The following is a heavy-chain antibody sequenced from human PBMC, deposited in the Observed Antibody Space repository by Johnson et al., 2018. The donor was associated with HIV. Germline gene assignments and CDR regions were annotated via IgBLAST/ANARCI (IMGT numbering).Heavy chain of an antibody. CDR3: ARARYTSDWYLYDAFDW. J-gene: IGHJ3*01. CDR1: GFTFSTYA. V-gene: IGHV3-64*01. CDR2: VSSNGGKT. Sequence: VQLVESGGGVVQPGRSLRLSCADSGFTFSTYAMHWVRQAPGKGLEYVSGVSSNGGKTYYANSVKGRFTISRDNSKNTLYLQMGSLRTEDMAVYHCARARYTSDWYLYDAFDWWGQGTMVTVSS. D-gene: IGHD6-13*01.